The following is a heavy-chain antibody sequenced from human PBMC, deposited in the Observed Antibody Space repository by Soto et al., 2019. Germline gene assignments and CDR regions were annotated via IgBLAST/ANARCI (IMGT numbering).Heavy chain of an antibody. Sequence: PGGSLRLSCAASGFTFSGSAMHWVRQASGKGLEWVGRIRSKANSYATAYAASVKGRFTISRDDSKNTAYLQMNSLKTEDMAVYYCTRQEGTDYYDSSGPKVGMDVWGQGTTVTVSS. J-gene: IGHJ6*02. D-gene: IGHD3-22*01. CDR2: IRSKANSYAT. CDR3: TRQEGTDYYDSSGPKVGMDV. CDR1: GFTFSGSA. V-gene: IGHV3-73*01.